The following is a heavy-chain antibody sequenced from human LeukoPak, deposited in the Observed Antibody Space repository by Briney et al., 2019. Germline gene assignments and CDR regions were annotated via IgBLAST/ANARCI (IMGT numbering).Heavy chain of an antibody. D-gene: IGHD3-16*01. CDR2: IYHSGST. CDR1: GGSITKNGYY. J-gene: IGHJ4*02. CDR3: ARIRRPLRGYFHH. Sequence: PSETLSLTCSGSGGSITKNGYYWSWIRQPPGKGLEWIGYIYHSGSTYYNPSLKSRVTISVDRSKNQFSLKLSSVTAADTGVYYCARIRRPLRGYFHHWGQGTLVT. V-gene: IGHV4-30-2*01.